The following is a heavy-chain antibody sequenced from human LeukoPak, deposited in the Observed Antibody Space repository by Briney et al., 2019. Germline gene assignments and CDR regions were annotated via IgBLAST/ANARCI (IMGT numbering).Heavy chain of an antibody. J-gene: IGHJ6*03. D-gene: IGHD4-23*01. CDR3: ARDRGFGNSISYVDV. CDR2: FYSSGST. V-gene: IGHV4-4*07. CDR1: GGSISNSF. Sequence: SETLSLTCTVSGGSISNSFWSWIRQPAGKGLEWIGRFYSSGSTNYNPSLKSRVSMSVDTSKNQFSLKLGSVTAADTAIYFCARDRGFGNSISYVDVWGKGTTITVSS.